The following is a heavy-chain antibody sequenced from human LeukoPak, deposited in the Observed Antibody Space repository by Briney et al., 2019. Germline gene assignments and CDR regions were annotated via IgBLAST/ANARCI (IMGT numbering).Heavy chain of an antibody. Sequence: TSETLSLTCTVSGGSISSSTYYWGWIRRPPGKGLEWIGSIYYSGSTYYNPSLKSRVTVSVDTSKNQFSLNLSSVTAADTAVYYCVRGSTLRHYQYWGQGTLVTVSP. CDR2: IYYSGST. D-gene: IGHD3-16*01. CDR1: GGSISSSTYY. CDR3: VRGSTLRHYQY. V-gene: IGHV4-39*01. J-gene: IGHJ4*02.